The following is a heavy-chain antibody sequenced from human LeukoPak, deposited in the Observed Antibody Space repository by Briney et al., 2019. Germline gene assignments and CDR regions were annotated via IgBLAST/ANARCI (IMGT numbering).Heavy chain of an antibody. CDR2: ISGSGGST. J-gene: IGHJ4*02. Sequence: GGSLRLSCAASGFTFSSYAMSWVRQAPGKGLEWVSAISGSGGSTYYADSVKGRFTISRDNSKNTLYLQMSSLRAEDKAVYYCAKIMVVGIAALSCYYDYWGQGTLVTVSS. CDR3: AKIMVVGIAALSCYYDY. CDR1: GFTFSSYA. D-gene: IGHD6-13*01. V-gene: IGHV3-23*01.